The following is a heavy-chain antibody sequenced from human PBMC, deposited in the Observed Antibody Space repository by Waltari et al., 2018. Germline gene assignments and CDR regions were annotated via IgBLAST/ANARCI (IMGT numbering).Heavy chain of an antibody. CDR1: GGPFSSYT. CDR3: ARDFCAVMNYYGMDV. J-gene: IGHJ6*02. D-gene: IGHD2-21*01. V-gene: IGHV1-69*08. CDR2: TIPSLGIA. Sequence: QVQLVQSGAEVKKPGSSVKVSCKASGGPFSSYTISWVRQAPGQGREWMGRTIPSLGIANYAQKFQGRVTITADKATSTAYMELSSLRSEDTAVYYCARDFCAVMNYYGMDVWGQGTTVTVSS.